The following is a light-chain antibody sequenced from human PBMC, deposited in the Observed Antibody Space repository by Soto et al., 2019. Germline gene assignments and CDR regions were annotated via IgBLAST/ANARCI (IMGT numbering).Light chain of an antibody. CDR2: EVS. V-gene: IGLV2-8*01. CDR1: SSDVGGYNF. CDR3: SSYAGSNIVV. Sequence: QSVLTQPPSASGSPGQSVTISCTGTSSDVGGYNFVSWYQQHPGKAPKLMIYEVSERPSGVPDRFSGSKSGNTASLTVSGLQADDEADYDCSSYAGSNIVVFGGGTKLTVL. J-gene: IGLJ2*01.